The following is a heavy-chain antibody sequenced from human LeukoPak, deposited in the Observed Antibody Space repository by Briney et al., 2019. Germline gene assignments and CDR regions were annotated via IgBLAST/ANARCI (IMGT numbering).Heavy chain of an antibody. V-gene: IGHV1-46*01. D-gene: IGHD1-7*01. CDR1: GYTFTSYY. Sequence: ASVKVSCKASGYTFTSYYMHWVRQAPGQGLEWMGIINPSGGSTSYAQKFQGRVTMTRDTSTSTVYMELSSLRSEDTAVYYCARVTKRLELFYLFRGDAFDIWGQGTMVTVSS. J-gene: IGHJ3*02. CDR3: ARVTKRLELFYLFRGDAFDI. CDR2: INPSGGST.